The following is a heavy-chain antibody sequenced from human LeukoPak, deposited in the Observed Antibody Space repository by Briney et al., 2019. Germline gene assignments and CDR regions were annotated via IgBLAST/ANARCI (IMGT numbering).Heavy chain of an antibody. CDR2: IYSGGST. D-gene: IGHD6-19*01. J-gene: IGHJ4*02. V-gene: IGHV3-66*01. Sequence: GGSLRLSCAASGFTVSSNYMSWVRQAPGKGLEWVSVIYSGGSTYYADSVRGRFTISRDNSKNTLYLQMNSLRAEDTAVYYCARDISSGWLTFDYWGQGTLVTVSS. CDR3: ARDISSGWLTFDY. CDR1: GFTVSSNY.